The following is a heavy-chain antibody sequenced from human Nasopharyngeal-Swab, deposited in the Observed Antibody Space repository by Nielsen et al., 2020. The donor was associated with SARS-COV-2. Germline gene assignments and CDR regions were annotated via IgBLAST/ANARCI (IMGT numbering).Heavy chain of an antibody. V-gene: IGHV3-7*01. CDR2: INQDGSEK. CDR1: VFILGNYW. CDR3: VRLSIATAGVDY. D-gene: IGHD6-13*01. J-gene: IGHJ4*02. Sequence: GESLKISCAASVFILGNYWMSWVRQAPGKGLEWVANINQDGSEKYYLDSVEGRFTSSRDNPKNSLYLQMNSLRTEDTAVFYCVRLSIATAGVDYWGQGTLVTVSS.